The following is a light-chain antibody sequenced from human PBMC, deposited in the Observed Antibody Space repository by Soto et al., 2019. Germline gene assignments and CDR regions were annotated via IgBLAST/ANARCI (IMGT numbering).Light chain of an antibody. CDR3: QQYNSYPWT. Sequence: DIQMTQSPSTLSASVGDRVTITCRASQSISSWLAWYQQKPGKAPKLLIYKASSLEGGVPSRFSGSGSGTEFTITISSLQPDDFATYYCQQYNSYPWTFGQGTKVEIK. J-gene: IGKJ1*01. CDR2: KAS. CDR1: QSISSW. V-gene: IGKV1-5*03.